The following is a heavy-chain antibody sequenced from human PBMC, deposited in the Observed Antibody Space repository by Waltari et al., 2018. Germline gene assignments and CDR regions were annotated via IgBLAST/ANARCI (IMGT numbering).Heavy chain of an antibody. CDR2: MNPNSGNT. J-gene: IGHJ6*02. Sequence: HVQLVQSGAEVKKPGASVKVSCKASGYTFTSYDNHWVRQATGQGLEWMGWMNPNSGNTGYAQKFQGRVTMTRNTSISTAYMELSSLRSEDTAVYYCARVQYCSGGSCYFMDVWGQGTTVTVSS. CDR1: GYTFTSYD. V-gene: IGHV1-8*01. D-gene: IGHD2-15*01. CDR3: ARVQYCSGGSCYFMDV.